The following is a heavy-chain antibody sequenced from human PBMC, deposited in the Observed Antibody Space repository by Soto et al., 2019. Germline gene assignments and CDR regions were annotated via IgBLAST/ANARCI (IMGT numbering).Heavy chain of an antibody. CDR1: GFTFSSYS. CDR2: ISSSSSYI. Sequence: EVQLVESGGGLVQPGGSLRLSCAASGFTFSSYSMNWVRQAPGKGLEWVSSISSSSSYIYYADSVKGRFTISRDNAKNSRYLQMNSRRAEDTAVYYCASETYPRGGGYWGQGTLVTVSS. J-gene: IGHJ4*02. D-gene: IGHD3-10*01. V-gene: IGHV3-21*01. CDR3: ASETYPRGGGY.